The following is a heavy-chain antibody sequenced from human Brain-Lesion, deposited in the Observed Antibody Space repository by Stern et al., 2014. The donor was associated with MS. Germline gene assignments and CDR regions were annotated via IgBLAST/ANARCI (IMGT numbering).Heavy chain of an antibody. CDR3: ARDQRGITIFGVVTDYYYLGMDV. CDR1: GYIFTGYY. Sequence: VQLVESGAEVKKPGASVKVSCKPSGYIFTGYYIHWVRQAPGQGLEWMAWINPNTGGNKYAQKFQGRVTMSRDTSISTAYVELSSLTSDDTAVYYCARDQRGITIFGVVTDYYYLGMDVWGQGTTVTVSS. J-gene: IGHJ6*02. CDR2: INPNTGGN. D-gene: IGHD3-3*01. V-gene: IGHV1-2*02.